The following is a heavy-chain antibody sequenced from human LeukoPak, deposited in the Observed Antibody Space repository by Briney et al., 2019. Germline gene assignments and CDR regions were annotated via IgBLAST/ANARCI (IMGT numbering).Heavy chain of an antibody. Sequence: GESLKISCRGSGYTFTDYWIGWVRQMPGKGLEWMGIIYPGDSDTRYSPSFQGQVTISADKSISTAYVQRSSLKASDSAVYYCARLGGRFSQSRFYFDFWGRGTLVTVSS. J-gene: IGHJ4*02. CDR2: IYPGDSDT. CDR3: ARLGGRFSQSRFYFDF. CDR1: GYTFTDYW. D-gene: IGHD3-16*01. V-gene: IGHV5-51*01.